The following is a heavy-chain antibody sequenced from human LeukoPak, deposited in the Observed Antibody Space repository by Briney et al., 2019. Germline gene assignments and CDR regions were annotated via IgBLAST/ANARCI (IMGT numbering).Heavy chain of an antibody. CDR2: ISYDGSNK. CDR1: GFTFSSYA. J-gene: IGHJ5*02. D-gene: IGHD2-15*01. V-gene: IGHV3-30*04. CDR3: ARRKIVVVVAATYNWFDP. Sequence: GRSLRASCAASGFTFSSYAMHWVRQAPGKGLEWVAVISYDGSNKYYADTVKGRFTISRDNSKITLYLQMNSLRAEDTAVYYCARRKIVVVVAATYNWFDPWGQGTLVTVSS.